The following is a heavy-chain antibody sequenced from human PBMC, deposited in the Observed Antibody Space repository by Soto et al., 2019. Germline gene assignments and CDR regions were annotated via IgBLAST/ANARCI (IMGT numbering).Heavy chain of an antibody. D-gene: IGHD5-18*01. CDR3: ATEPSRYSYGYSPDFDY. CDR1: GFTFSSYA. Sequence: QVQLVESGGGVVQPGRSLRLSCAASGFTFSSYAMHWVRQAPGKGLEWVAVISYDGSNKYYADSVKGRFTISRDNSKNTLYLQMNSLRAEDTAVYYCATEPSRYSYGYSPDFDYWGQGTLVTVSS. CDR2: ISYDGSNK. V-gene: IGHV3-30-3*01. J-gene: IGHJ4*02.